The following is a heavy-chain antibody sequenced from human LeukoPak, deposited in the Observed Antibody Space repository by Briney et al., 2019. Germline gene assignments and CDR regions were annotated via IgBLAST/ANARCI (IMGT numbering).Heavy chain of an antibody. CDR3: ARDHYDSSGYYGVYYYGMDV. V-gene: IGHV3-21*01. CDR2: ISSSSSYI. Sequence: PGGSLRLSCAASGFTFSSYSMNWVRQAPGKGLEWVSSISSSSSYIYYADSVKGRFTISRDNAKNSLYLQMNSLRAEDTAVYYCARDHYDSSGYYGVYYYGMDVWGQGTTVTVSS. CDR1: GFTFSSYS. J-gene: IGHJ6*02. D-gene: IGHD3-22*01.